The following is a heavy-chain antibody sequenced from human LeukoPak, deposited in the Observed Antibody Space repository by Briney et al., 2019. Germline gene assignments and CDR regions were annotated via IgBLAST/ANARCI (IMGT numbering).Heavy chain of an antibody. CDR2: ISSSSSYI. CDR1: GFTFSSYS. J-gene: IGHJ6*03. V-gene: IGHV3-21*01. CDR3: ARVKIRESYMDV. Sequence: PGGSLRHSCAASGFTFSSYSMNWVRQAPGKGLEWVSSISSSSSYIYYADSVKGRFTISRDNAKNSLYLQMNSLRAEDTAVYYCARVKIRESYMDVWGKGTTVTVSS.